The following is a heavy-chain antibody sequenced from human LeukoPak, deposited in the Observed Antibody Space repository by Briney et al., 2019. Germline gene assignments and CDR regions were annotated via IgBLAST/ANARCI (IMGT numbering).Heavy chain of an antibody. CDR1: GGSISSSSYY. V-gene: IGHV4-39*01. CDR3: ARRSAQTYFDH. D-gene: IGHD6-25*01. CDR2: MYYSGST. J-gene: IGHJ4*02. Sequence: SETLSLTCTVSGGSISSSSYYWGWIRQPPGKGLEWIGSMYYSGSTYYNPSLNSRVTISVDTCKNQFSLKLSSVTAADTAVYYCARRSAQTYFDHWGQGTLVTVSS.